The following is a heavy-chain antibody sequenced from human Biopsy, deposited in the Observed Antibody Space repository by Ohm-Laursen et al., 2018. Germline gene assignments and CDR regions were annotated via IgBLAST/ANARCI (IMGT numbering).Heavy chain of an antibody. CDR1: GVTLSGYV. CDR3: ATAAYAPPYFDL. CDR2: ITGGGNYI. D-gene: IGHD4-17*01. Sequence: SLRLSCAAPGVTLSGYVMNWVRQAPGKGLEWVSSITGGGNYINYADSVRGRFTISRDNSKNSVYLVMSSLRAEDTAVYFCATAAYAPPYFDLWGRGTVVTVSS. V-gene: IGHV3-21*06. J-gene: IGHJ4*02.